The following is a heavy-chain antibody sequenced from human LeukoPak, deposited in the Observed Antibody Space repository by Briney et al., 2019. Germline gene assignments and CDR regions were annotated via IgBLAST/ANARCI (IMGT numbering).Heavy chain of an antibody. J-gene: IGHJ4*02. V-gene: IGHV1-2*02. CDR2: INPNSGGT. D-gene: IGHD2-15*01. CDR1: GYTFTGYY. Sequence: ASVKVSCKASGYTFTGYYMHWVRQAPGQGLEWRGWINPNSGGTNYAQKFQGRVTMTRDTSISTAYMELSRLRSDDTAVYYCARGVGWAGKYYFDYWGQGTLVTVSS. CDR3: ARGVGWAGKYYFDY.